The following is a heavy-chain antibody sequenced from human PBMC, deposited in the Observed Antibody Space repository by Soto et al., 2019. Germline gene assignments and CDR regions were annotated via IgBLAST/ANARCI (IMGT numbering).Heavy chain of an antibody. CDR1: GFTFSNYA. CDR2: IGGGDDI. Sequence: GGSLRLSCEASGFTFSNYAMAWVRQTPGEGPEWVSTIGGGDDIFYAESVQGRFIISRDDSRSTMYLQMDNLRVEDTAIYYWANPPRVSWARGTQVPVPS. V-gene: IGHV3-23*01. J-gene: IGHJ5*02. CDR3: ANPPRVS.